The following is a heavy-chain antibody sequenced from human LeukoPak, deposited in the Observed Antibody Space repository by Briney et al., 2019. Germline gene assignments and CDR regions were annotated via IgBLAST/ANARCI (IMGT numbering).Heavy chain of an antibody. D-gene: IGHD4/OR15-4a*01. J-gene: IGHJ5*02. CDR2: VYYSRST. V-gene: IGHV4-39*01. Sequence: SETLSLTCNVSGDSITSGAFYWAWIRQSPWKGLEWIGNVYYSRSTQYNPSLRGRVSISMDKTKNQFSLKLNSVSVTDTAIYYCARRDYAAWFDPWGQGTLVTVSS. CDR3: ARRDYAAWFDP. CDR1: GDSITSGAFY.